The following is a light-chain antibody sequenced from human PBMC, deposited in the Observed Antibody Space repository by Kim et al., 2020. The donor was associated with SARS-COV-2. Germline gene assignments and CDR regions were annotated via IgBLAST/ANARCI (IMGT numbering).Light chain of an antibody. CDR1: HDFNKC. CDR2: STS. J-gene: IGKJ2*01. Sequence: DIQVTQFPSSLSASVGDTITISCRTSHDFNKCLCWFQQKPGQPPHLLIFSTSSLEAGVPSRFSGNASGTHFMLTISSLHPEDVATYYCLQEYNPPYTFGQGTKLEI. CDR3: LQEYNPPYT. V-gene: IGKV1-27*01.